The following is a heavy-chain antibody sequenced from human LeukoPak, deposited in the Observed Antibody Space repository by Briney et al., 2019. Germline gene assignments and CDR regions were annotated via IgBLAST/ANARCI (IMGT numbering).Heavy chain of an antibody. D-gene: IGHD3-10*01. CDR1: GYSISSGYY. V-gene: IGHV4-38-2*02. CDR2: IYHSGRT. J-gene: IGHJ5*02. Sequence: SETLSLTCTVSGYSISSGYYWGWIRQPPGKGLEWIGSIYHSGRTYYNPSLKRRVTISVDTSKNQFSLKLSSVTAADTAVYYCARGGYYGSGNDFRFDPWGQGTLVTVSS. CDR3: ARGGYYGSGNDFRFDP.